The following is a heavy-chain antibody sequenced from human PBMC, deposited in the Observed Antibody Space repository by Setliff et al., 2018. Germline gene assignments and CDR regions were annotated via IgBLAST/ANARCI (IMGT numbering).Heavy chain of an antibody. D-gene: IGHD1-26*01. Sequence: GASVKVSCKASGYTFTSYGISWVRQAPGQGLEWMGWIIAYNGNTNYAQKLQGRVTMTTDTSTSTAYMELSSLTSEDTAVYYCAREGVHTRSSTDYHYYMDVWGRGTTVTVSS. CDR1: GYTFTSYG. CDR2: IIAYNGNT. CDR3: AREGVHTRSSTDYHYYMDV. V-gene: IGHV1-18*01. J-gene: IGHJ6*03.